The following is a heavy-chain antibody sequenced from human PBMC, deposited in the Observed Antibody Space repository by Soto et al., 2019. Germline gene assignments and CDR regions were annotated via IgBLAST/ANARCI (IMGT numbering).Heavy chain of an antibody. CDR3: ARAGVDYYDSSGYDY. V-gene: IGHV4-31*03. J-gene: IGHJ4*02. D-gene: IGHD3-22*01. CDR1: GGSISSGGYY. CDR2: IYYSGST. Sequence: PSETLSLTCTVSGGSISSGGYYWSWIRQHPGKGLGWIGYIYYSGSTYYNPSLKSRVTISVDTSKNQFSLKLSSVTAADTAVYYCARAGVDYYDSSGYDYWGQGTLVTVSS.